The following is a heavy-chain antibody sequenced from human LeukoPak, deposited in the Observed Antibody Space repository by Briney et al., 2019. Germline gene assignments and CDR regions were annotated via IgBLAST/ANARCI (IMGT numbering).Heavy chain of an antibody. J-gene: IGHJ2*01. CDR3: VRHEVTYWYFDL. Sequence: SETLSLTCTVSGGSISSYYWSWIRQPPGKGLEWIGYISYSGSTKYNPSLKSRVTISVDTSKNQFSLKLSSVTAADTAVYYCVRHEVTYWYFDLRGRGTLVTVSS. CDR1: GGSISSYY. CDR2: ISYSGST. V-gene: IGHV4-59*08. D-gene: IGHD2-21*02.